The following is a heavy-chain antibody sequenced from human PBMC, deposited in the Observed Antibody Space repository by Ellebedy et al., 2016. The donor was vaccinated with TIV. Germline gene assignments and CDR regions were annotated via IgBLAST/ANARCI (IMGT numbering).Heavy chain of an antibody. D-gene: IGHD2-8*01. CDR2: LGCSSENT. CDR3: AKRPFTNIYYFDS. J-gene: IGHJ4*02. V-gene: IGHV3-23*01. CDR1: GFTFSNYA. Sequence: PGGSLRLSCAASGFTFSNYAMSWVRQAPGKGLEWVSALGCSSENTYYADSVKGRFAISRDNSKNTLFLQMNSLRVEDTAVYFCAKRPFTNIYYFDSWGQGTLVTVSS.